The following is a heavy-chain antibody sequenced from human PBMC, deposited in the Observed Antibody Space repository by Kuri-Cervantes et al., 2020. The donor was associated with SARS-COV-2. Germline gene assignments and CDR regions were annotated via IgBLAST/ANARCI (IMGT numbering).Heavy chain of an antibody. Sequence: SVKVSCKASGGTFSNFVIGWVRQAPGQGLEWMGGIIPILGIANYAQKFQGRVTITADKSTSTAYMELSSLRSEDTAVYYCARDVGLYIAVAGHWGQGTLVTVSS. CDR2: IIPILGIA. J-gene: IGHJ4*02. CDR1: GGTFSNFV. V-gene: IGHV1-69*10. CDR3: ARDVGLYIAVAGH. D-gene: IGHD6-19*01.